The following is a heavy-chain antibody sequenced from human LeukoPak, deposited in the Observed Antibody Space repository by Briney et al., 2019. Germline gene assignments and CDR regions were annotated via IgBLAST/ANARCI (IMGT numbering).Heavy chain of an antibody. V-gene: IGHV1-2*02. J-gene: IGHJ6*03. CDR1: GYTFTGYY. CDR2: INPNSGGT. CDR3: ARWGRITGTTLGVYYYYYYMDV. D-gene: IGHD1-20*01. Sequence: ASVTVSCKASGYTFTGYYMHWVRQAPGQGLEWMGWINPNSGGTNYAQKFQGRVTMTRDTSISTAYMELSRLRSDDTAVYYCARWGRITGTTLGVYYYYYYMDVWGKGTTVTVSS.